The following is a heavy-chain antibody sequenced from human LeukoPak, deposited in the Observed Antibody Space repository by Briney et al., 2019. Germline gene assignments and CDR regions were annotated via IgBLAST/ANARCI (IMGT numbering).Heavy chain of an antibody. D-gene: IGHD3-3*01. CDR1: GGSISSYD. CDR2: LYYSGSA. J-gene: IGHJ4*02. Sequence: SETLSLTCTVSGGSISSYDWSWIRQPPGKGLGWSGYLYYSGSAKYNPSLKRRVTISVDTSENDLSLKLSSVTAADTAVYYCAGKGSGTYSHFEYSGPGALVTVSP. CDR3: AGKGSGTYSHFEY. V-gene: IGHV4-59*01.